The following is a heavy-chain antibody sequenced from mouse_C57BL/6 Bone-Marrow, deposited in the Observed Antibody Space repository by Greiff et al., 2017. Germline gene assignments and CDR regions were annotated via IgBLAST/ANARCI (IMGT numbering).Heavy chain of an antibody. J-gene: IGHJ4*01. CDR1: GYTFTSYG. D-gene: IGHD1-1*02. V-gene: IGHV1-81*01. CDR2: IYPRSGNT. Sequence: VQLQQSGAELARPGASVKLSCKASGYTFTSYGISWVKQRTGQGLEWIGEIYPRSGNTYYNEKFKGKATLTADKSSSTAYMELRSLTSYDSSVYFCARRLIMLWDYYAMDYWGQGTSVTVSS. CDR3: ARRLIMLWDYYAMDY.